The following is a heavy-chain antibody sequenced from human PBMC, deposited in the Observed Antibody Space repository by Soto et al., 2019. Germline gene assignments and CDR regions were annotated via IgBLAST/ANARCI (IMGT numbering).Heavy chain of an antibody. Sequence: QVQLQESGPGLVKPSETLSLTCTVSGGSISSYYWSWIRQPPGKGLEWIGYIYYSGSTNYNPSLKSRVTISVDTSKNQFSLKLSSVTAADTAVYYCARLKLAAAPKPTVFDPWGQGTLVTVSS. D-gene: IGHD6-13*01. CDR2: IYYSGST. J-gene: IGHJ5*02. V-gene: IGHV4-59*08. CDR3: ARLKLAAAPKPTVFDP. CDR1: GGSISSYY.